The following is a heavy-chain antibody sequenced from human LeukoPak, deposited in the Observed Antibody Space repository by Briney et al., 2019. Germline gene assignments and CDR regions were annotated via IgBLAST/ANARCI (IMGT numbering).Heavy chain of an antibody. CDR3: ARDLSTYYSIDY. D-gene: IGHD2/OR15-2a*01. Sequence: PGGSLRLSCGASGLSFKSYAIHWVGQAPGKGLEWVAFISYDGSVKYYADSVKGRLTISRDNSKNTVYVQMNSLRAEDTAVYYCARDLSTYYSIDYWGQGTLVTVSS. CDR1: GLSFKSYA. V-gene: IGHV3-30-3*01. J-gene: IGHJ4*02. CDR2: ISYDGSVK.